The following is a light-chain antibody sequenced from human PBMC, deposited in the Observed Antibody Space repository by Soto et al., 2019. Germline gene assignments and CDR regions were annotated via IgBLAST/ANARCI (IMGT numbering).Light chain of an antibody. Sequence: DIQMTQSPSSLSSSLGDIFTITCRASRTIDNYLNWYQQKPGRAPELLVYATSSLQSGVPSRFTGGGSGTHFTLTISGLQPEDFATYFCQQSYNTPITFGQGTRLEIK. CDR2: ATS. CDR3: QQSYNTPIT. J-gene: IGKJ5*01. V-gene: IGKV1-39*01. CDR1: RTIDNY.